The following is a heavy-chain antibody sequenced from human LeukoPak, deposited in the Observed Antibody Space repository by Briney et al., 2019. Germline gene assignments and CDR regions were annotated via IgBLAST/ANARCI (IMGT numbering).Heavy chain of an antibody. V-gene: IGHV4-31*03. Sequence: PSETLSLTCTVSGGTISSGGYYWSCVRQHPGQGLEWIGYIYYSGSTYYNPSRKSRVTISVDTSKNQFSLKLSSVTAGDTAVYYCARVRYSSGWYEDYWGQGTLVTVSS. D-gene: IGHD6-19*01. CDR2: IYYSGST. CDR3: ARVRYSSGWYEDY. J-gene: IGHJ4*02. CDR1: GGTISSGGYY.